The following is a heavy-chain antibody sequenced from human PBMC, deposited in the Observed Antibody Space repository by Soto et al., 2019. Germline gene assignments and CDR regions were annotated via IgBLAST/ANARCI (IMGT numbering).Heavy chain of an antibody. D-gene: IGHD3-10*01. J-gene: IGHJ4*02. CDR3: ATLWFGELLEQSFDY. CDR1: GGSVISGSYY. V-gene: IGHV4-61*01. CDR2: IYYSGST. Sequence: SETLSLTCTVSGGSVISGSYYFICIRQPPGKGLEWIGYIYYSGSTNYNPSLKSRVTISVDTSKNQFSLKLSSVTAADTAVYYCATLWFGELLEQSFDYWGQGTLVTVSS.